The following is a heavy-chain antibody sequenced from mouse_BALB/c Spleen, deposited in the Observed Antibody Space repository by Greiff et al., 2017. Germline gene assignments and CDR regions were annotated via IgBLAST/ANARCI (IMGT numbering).Heavy chain of an antibody. V-gene: IGHV14-3*02. J-gene: IGHJ3*01. Sequence: EVKLVESGAELVKPGASVKLSCTASGFNIKDTYMHWVKQRPEQGLEWIGRIDPANGNTKYDPKFQGKATITADTSSNTAYLQLSSLTSEDTAVYYCARDYDGYYRFAYWGQGTLVTVSA. CDR2: IDPANGNT. D-gene: IGHD2-3*01. CDR3: ARDYDGYYRFAY. CDR1: GFNIKDTY.